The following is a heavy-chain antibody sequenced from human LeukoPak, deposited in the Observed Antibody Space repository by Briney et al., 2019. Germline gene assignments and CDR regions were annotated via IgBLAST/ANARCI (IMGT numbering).Heavy chain of an antibody. CDR1: GFTFSSYG. D-gene: IGHD2-2*01. CDR3: ARLNEPAAPIPYYYYYGMDV. CDR2: IRYDGSNK. J-gene: IGHJ6*02. Sequence: GRSLRLSCAASGFTFSSYGMHWVRQAPGKGLEWEAAIRYDGSNKYYADSVKGRFTISRDNSKNTLYLQMNSLRAEDTAVYYCARLNEPAAPIPYYYYYGMDVWGQGTTVTVSS. V-gene: IGHV3-33*01.